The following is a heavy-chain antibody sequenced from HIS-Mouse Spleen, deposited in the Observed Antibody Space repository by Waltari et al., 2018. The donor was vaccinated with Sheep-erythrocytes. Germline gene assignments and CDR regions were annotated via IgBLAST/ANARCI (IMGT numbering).Heavy chain of an antibody. CDR2: INPNSGST. CDR1: GYTFTGHY. D-gene: IGHD1-26*01. J-gene: IGHJ4*02. Sequence: QVQLVQSGAEVKKPGASVKVSCKASGYTFTGHYMHWVRQAPGQGLEWRGWINPNSGSTNYAQKVQGRVTMTRNTSISTAYMELSRLRSDDTAVYYCAGYSGSLDYWGQGTLVTVSS. CDR3: AGYSGSLDY. V-gene: IGHV1-2*02.